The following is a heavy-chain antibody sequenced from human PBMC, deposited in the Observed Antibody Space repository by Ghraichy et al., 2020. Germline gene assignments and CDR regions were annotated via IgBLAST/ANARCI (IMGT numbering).Heavy chain of an antibody. Sequence: GGSLRLSCAASGFSFSSYAMTWVRQAPGKGLEWVSFISGSGGSRYYADSVKGRFTISRDNSKNTLFLQMNSLSAEDTAMYYCAKVPTYNYDSSGYYYLQYWGQGTLVTVSS. J-gene: IGHJ4*02. CDR3: AKVPTYNYDSSGYYYLQY. V-gene: IGHV3-23*01. CDR2: ISGSGGSR. CDR1: GFSFSSYA. D-gene: IGHD3-22*01.